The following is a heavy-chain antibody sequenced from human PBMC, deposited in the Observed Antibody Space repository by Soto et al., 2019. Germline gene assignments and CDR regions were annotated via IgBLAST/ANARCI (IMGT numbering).Heavy chain of an antibody. CDR3: ARDVGDSSSWYLGAGYFDF. Sequence: QVQLVESGGGLVKPGGSLRLSCAASGFTFSDYYMSWIRQASGKELEWVSYISSSGSTIYYADSVRGRFTISRDNAKNSLYLQMNSLRAEDTAVYYCARDVGDSSSWYLGAGYFDFWGQGTLVTVSS. CDR1: GFTFSDYY. J-gene: IGHJ4*01. D-gene: IGHD6-13*01. V-gene: IGHV3-11*01. CDR2: ISSSGSTI.